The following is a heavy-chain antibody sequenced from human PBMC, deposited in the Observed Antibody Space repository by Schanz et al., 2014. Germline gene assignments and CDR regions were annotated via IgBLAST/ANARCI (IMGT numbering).Heavy chain of an antibody. CDR2: VSSYDTTV. Sequence: QVQLLESGGGLFKPGGSLRLSCAGSGFTFADYYMTWIRQAPGKGLEWISYVSSYDTTVSYADSVKGRFTISRDNAKNSVYLQMNSLRVEDTDVYYCARRRWDTLYVGYYFDYWGQGTLVTVSS. J-gene: IGHJ4*02. V-gene: IGHV3-11*01. D-gene: IGHD1-26*01. CDR3: ARRRWDTLYVGYYFDY. CDR1: GFTFADYY.